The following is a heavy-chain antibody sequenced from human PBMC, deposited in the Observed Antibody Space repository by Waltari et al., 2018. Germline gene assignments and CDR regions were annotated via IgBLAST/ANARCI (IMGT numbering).Heavy chain of an antibody. Sequence: VQLLESGGGLVQPGGSLRLSCAASGYTFRSYAMSGVRQAPGKGREWVSAISGSGGSTYYADSVKRRFTISIDNSKNTLYLQMNSLRAEDTAVYYCAKDRSSGYYPFDYWGQGTLVTVSS. CDR1: GYTFRSYA. J-gene: IGHJ4*02. CDR3: AKDRSSGYYPFDY. D-gene: IGHD3-22*01. CDR2: ISGSGGST. V-gene: IGHV3-23*01.